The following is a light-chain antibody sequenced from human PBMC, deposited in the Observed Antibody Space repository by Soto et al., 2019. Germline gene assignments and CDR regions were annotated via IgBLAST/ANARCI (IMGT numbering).Light chain of an antibody. Sequence: QSVLTQPASVSGSPGQSITISCTGTSSDVGSYNFVSWYQQLPGKAPKLMIYELSNRPSGVSNRFSGSKSGNTASLTISGLQAEDEADYYCSSYTTSSNYVFGSGTKVTVL. J-gene: IGLJ1*01. V-gene: IGLV2-14*01. CDR2: ELS. CDR3: SSYTTSSNYV. CDR1: SSDVGSYNF.